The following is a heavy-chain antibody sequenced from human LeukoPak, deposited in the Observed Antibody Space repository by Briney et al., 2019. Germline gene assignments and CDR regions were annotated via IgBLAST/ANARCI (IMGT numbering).Heavy chain of an antibody. J-gene: IGHJ4*02. CDR2: IYHSGST. CDR3: ARSGYSSGWLFDY. D-gene: IGHD6-19*01. Sequence: SETLSLTCAVSGYSISSGYYWGWIRQPPGKGLEWIGSIYHSGSTYYNPSLKSRVTISVDTSKNQFSPKLSSVIAADTAVYYCARSGYSSGWLFDYWGQGTLVTVSS. V-gene: IGHV4-38-2*01. CDR1: GYSISSGYY.